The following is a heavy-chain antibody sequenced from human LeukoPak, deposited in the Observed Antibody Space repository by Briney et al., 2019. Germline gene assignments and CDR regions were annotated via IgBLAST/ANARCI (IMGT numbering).Heavy chain of an antibody. V-gene: IGHV3-23*01. J-gene: IGHJ4*02. CDR2: IVGGGGTT. D-gene: IGHD6-19*01. CDR3: ANARLSTGWAYNDY. CDR1: GFSFNTYE. Sequence: GGSLRLSCAASGFSFNTYERNWVRQAPGKGLEWVSAIVGGGGTTFYADSVKGRFTISRDNSKNTGYLQMNSLRAEDTAVYFCANARLSTGWAYNDYWGQGTLVTVSS.